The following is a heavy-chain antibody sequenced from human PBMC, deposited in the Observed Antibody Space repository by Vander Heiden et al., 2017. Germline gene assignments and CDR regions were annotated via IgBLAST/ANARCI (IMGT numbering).Heavy chain of an antibody. D-gene: IGHD6-6*01. CDR2: ISYDGSNK. Sequence: QVQLVESGGAVVQPGRSLRPSCEASGFTFSSYGMHWVRQAPGKGLEWVAVISYDGSNKYYADSVKGRFTISRDNSKNTLYLQMNSMRAEDTAVYYCAKANRAALAYYFDYWGQGTLVTVSS. CDR1: GFTFSSYG. CDR3: AKANRAALAYYFDY. J-gene: IGHJ4*02. V-gene: IGHV3-30*18.